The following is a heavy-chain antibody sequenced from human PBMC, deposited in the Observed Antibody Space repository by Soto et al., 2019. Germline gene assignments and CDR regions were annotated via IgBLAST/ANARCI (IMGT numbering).Heavy chain of an antibody. V-gene: IGHV3-23*01. D-gene: IGHD2-15*01. Sequence: EVRLLESGGGLVQPGGSLRLSCAASGFTFGNYAMIWVRQAPGKGLEWVSTISGGGDGTYYADSVRGRFTISRENSRNTVYLQMNSQRAEDTAVYYCAKKGLGSLATYCSTGDCHYAFDIWGQGTMVTVSS. CDR3: AKKGLGSLATYCSTGDCHYAFDI. CDR2: ISGGGDGT. CDR1: GFTFGNYA. J-gene: IGHJ3*02.